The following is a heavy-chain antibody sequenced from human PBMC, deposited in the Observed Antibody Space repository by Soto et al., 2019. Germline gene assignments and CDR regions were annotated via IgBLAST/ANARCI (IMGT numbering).Heavy chain of an antibody. J-gene: IGHJ6*02. Sequence: SETLSLTCTVSGGSISSGDYYWSWIRQPPGKGLEWIGYIYYSGSTYYNPSLKSRVTISVDTSKNQFSPKLSSVTAADTAVYYCARDWVKRPYRMDLWCQGTTVT. CDR1: GGSISSGDYY. V-gene: IGHV4-30-4*01. D-gene: IGHD3-16*01. CDR3: ARDWVKRPYRMDL. CDR2: IYYSGST.